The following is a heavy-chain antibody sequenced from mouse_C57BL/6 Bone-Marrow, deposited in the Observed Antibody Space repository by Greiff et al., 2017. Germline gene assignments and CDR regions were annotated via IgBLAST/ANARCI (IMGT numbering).Heavy chain of an antibody. CDR1: GYSITSGYD. CDR2: ISYSGST. Sequence: EVKVVESGPGMVKPSQSLSLTCTVTGYSITSGYDWHWIRHFPGNKLEWMGYISYSGSTNYNPSLKSRISITHDTSKNHFFLKLNSVTTEDTATDYCASSGYYYAMDYWGQGTTVTVSS. V-gene: IGHV3-1*01. D-gene: IGHD3-2*02. J-gene: IGHJ4*01. CDR3: ASSGYYYAMDY.